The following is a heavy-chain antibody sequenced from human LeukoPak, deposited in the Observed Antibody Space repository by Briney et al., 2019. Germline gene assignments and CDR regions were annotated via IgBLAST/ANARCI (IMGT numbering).Heavy chain of an antibody. J-gene: IGHJ4*02. V-gene: IGHV3-23*01. CDR1: GFTFTIYA. Sequence: GGSLRLSCAASGFTFTIYAMTWVRQAPGKGLEWVSTISSSGGSTYYADSVKGRFTISRDNSKNTLYLQMSSLRAEDTALYYCEKGGYSYGPWGQGTLVTVSS. CDR2: ISSSGGST. D-gene: IGHD5-18*01. CDR3: EKGGYSYGP.